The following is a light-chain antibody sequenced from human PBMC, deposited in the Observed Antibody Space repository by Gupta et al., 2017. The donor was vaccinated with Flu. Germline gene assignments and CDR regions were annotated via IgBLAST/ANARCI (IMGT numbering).Light chain of an antibody. CDR1: QSVSSF. CDR2: DAS. V-gene: IGKV3-11*01. Sequence: GERATLSCRASQSVSSFLAWYQQKPGQAPRLLIYDASNRATGSPARFSGSGSGTDFTLTISGLEPEDFAVYYCQHRSNWPQTFGQGTKLGI. J-gene: IGKJ2*01. CDR3: QHRSNWPQT.